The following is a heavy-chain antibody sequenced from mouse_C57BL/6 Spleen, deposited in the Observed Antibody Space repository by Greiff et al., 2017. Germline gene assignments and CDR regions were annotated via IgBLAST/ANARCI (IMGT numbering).Heavy chain of an antibody. CDR3: AREEVGRRGFAY. CDR1: GYTFTSYW. Sequence: QVQLKQPGAELVMPGASVKLSCKASGYTFTSYWMHWVKQRPGQGLEWIGEIDPSDSYTNYNQKFKGKSTLTVDKSSSTAYMQLSSLTSEDSAVYYCAREEVGRRGFAYWGQGTLVTVSA. V-gene: IGHV1-69*01. D-gene: IGHD4-1*01. CDR2: IDPSDSYT. J-gene: IGHJ3*01.